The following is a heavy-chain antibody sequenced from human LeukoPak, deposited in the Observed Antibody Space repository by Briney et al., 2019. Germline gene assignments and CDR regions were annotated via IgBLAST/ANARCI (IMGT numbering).Heavy chain of an antibody. CDR3: ARRDYYGSGSPDF. CDR2: INWNGDRT. J-gene: IGHJ4*02. Sequence: GGSLRLSCAASGFTFHDYDMSWVRHSPGKGLEWVSGINWNGDRTGYADSVKGRFTISRDNAKKSLYLQMNSLRAEDTALYYCARRDYYGSGSPDFWGQGTLATVSS. V-gene: IGHV3-20*04. CDR1: GFTFHDYD. D-gene: IGHD3-10*01.